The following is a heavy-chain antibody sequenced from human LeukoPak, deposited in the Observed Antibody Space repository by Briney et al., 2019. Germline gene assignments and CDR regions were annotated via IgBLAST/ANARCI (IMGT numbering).Heavy chain of an antibody. CDR3: ARSVSAYAGRGWFDP. D-gene: IGHD5-12*01. CDR2: INHSGST. V-gene: IGHV4-34*01. CDR1: GGSFSGYY. Sequence: SETLSLTCAVYGGSFSGYYWSWIRQPPGKGLEWIGEINHSGSTNYNPSLKSRVTISVDTSKNQFSLNLTSVTAADTAVFYCARSVSAYAGRGWFDPWGQGTLVTVSS. J-gene: IGHJ5*02.